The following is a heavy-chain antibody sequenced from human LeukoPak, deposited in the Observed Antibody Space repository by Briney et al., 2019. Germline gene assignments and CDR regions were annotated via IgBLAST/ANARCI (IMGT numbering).Heavy chain of an antibody. Sequence: GGSLRLSCAASGFTFSSYGMSWVRQAPGKGLEWVSAISGSGGSTYYADSVKGRFTISRDNSKNTLYLQMNSLRVEDTAVYYCVRDWGYDSSGYWQKYFDTWGQGTLVTVSS. V-gene: IGHV3-23*01. J-gene: IGHJ4*02. CDR2: ISGSGGST. D-gene: IGHD3-22*01. CDR1: GFTFSSYG. CDR3: VRDWGYDSSGYWQKYFDT.